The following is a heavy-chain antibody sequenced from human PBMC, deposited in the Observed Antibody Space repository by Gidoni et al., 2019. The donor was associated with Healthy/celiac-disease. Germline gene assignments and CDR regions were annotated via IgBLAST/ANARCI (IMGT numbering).Heavy chain of an antibody. J-gene: IGHJ3*02. CDR2: ISAYNGNT. CDR3: AREDIFSSAKGAGGDAFDI. V-gene: IGHV1-18*01. CDR1: GYTFTSYG. D-gene: IGHD3-9*01. Sequence: QVQLVQSGAEVKKPGASVKVSCKASGYTFTSYGISWVRQAPGQGLEWMGWISAYNGNTNYAQKLQGRVTMTTDTSTSTAYMELRSLRSDDTAVYYCAREDIFSSAKGAGGDAFDIWGQGTMVTVSS.